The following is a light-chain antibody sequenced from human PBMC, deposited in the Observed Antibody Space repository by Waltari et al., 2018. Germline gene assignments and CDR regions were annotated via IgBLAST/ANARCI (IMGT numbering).Light chain of an antibody. V-gene: IGLV3-1*01. Sequence: SYELTQPPSVSVSPGQTASITCSGDKLGDQYACWYQQKPGQSPVLVIYQDSKRPSGILEQFTGSSAGNTATRTIGGSQAMDEADYYSQAGDSGTVVFCGGTKLTVL. CDR1: KLGDQY. CDR3: QAGDSGTVV. J-gene: IGLJ3*02. CDR2: QDS.